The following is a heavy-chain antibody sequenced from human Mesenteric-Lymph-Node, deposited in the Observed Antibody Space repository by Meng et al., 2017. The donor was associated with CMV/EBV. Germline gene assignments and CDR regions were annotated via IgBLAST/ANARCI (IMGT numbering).Heavy chain of an antibody. Sequence: ESLKISCAVYGGSFSGYYWSWIRQPPGKGLEWIGEIDHTGSTNYNPSLKSRVTMSVDTSKNQFSLKLSSVTAADTAVYYCARELIVVDPHYFDYWGQGTLVTVSS. V-gene: IGHV4-34*01. CDR1: GGSFSGYY. D-gene: IGHD3-22*01. J-gene: IGHJ4*02. CDR2: IDHTGST. CDR3: ARELIVVDPHYFDY.